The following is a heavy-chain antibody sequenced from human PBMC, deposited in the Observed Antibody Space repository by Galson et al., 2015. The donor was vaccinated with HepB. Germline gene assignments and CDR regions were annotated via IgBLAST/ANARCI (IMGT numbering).Heavy chain of an antibody. D-gene: IGHD2-2*01. J-gene: IGHJ5*02. CDR2: INAGNGNT. Sequence: SVKVSCKASGYTFTSYAMHWVRQAPGQRLEWMGWINAGNGNTKYSQKFQGRVTITRDTSASTAYMELSSLRSEDTAVYYCARGGGECSSTSCYAWFDPWGQGTLVTVSS. CDR1: GYTFTSYA. CDR3: ARGGGECSSTSCYAWFDP. V-gene: IGHV1-3*01.